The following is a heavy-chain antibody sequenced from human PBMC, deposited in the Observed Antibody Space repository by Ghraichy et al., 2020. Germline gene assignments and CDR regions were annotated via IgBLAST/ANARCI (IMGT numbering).Heavy chain of an antibody. CDR1: GFTFSSYS. V-gene: IGHV3-21*01. J-gene: IGHJ4*02. CDR3: ARVMRVCSGGSCPLSFVY. D-gene: IGHD2-15*01. Sequence: GESLNISCAASGFTFSSYSMNWVRQAPGKGLEWVSSISSSSSYIYYADSVKGRFTISRDNAKNSLYLQMNSLRAEDTAVYYCARVMRVCSGGSCPLSFVYWGQGTLVTVSS. CDR2: ISSSSSYI.